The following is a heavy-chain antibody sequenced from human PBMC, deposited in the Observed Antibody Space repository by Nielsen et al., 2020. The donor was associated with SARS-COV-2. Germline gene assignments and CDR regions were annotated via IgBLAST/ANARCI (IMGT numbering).Heavy chain of an antibody. D-gene: IGHD2-2*01. CDR2: IKSKTDGGTT. CDR3: ASTEYSGLRGLNY. J-gene: IGHJ4*02. Sequence: GESLKISCAASGFTFSNAWMSWVRQAPGKGLEWVGRIKSKTDGGTTDYAAPVKGRFTISRDDSKNTLYLQMNSLRAEDTAIYYCASTEYSGLRGLNYWGQGTLVTVSS. V-gene: IGHV3-15*05. CDR1: GFTFSNAW.